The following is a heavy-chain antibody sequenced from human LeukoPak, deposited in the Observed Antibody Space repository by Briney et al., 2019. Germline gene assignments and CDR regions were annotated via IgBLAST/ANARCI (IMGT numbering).Heavy chain of an antibody. V-gene: IGHV3-23*01. J-gene: IGHJ4*02. CDR3: AKAGGNSFFDY. CDR1: GFTFSSYW. CDR2: INPGGGST. Sequence: GGSLRLSCAASGFTFSSYWMSWVRQGPGKGLEWVSAINPGGGSTYYADSVKGRFTISRDNSKNTLYLQMNSLRAEDTAVYYCAKAGGNSFFDYWGQGTLVTVSS. D-gene: IGHD1-7*01.